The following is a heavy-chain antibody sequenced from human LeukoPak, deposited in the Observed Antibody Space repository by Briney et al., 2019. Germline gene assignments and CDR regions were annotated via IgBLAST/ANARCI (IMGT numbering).Heavy chain of an antibody. V-gene: IGHV3-23*01. D-gene: IGHD2-15*01. CDR1: GFTFSSYA. J-gene: IGHJ4*02. CDR3: AKVGTRDIVVVIAATRRRVALDY. CDR2: ISTSGRNT. Sequence: PGGSLRLSCAASGFTFSSYAMSWVRQAPGKGLEWVSAISTSGRNTYYADSVKGRFTISRDNSKNTLYLQMNSLRAEDTAVYYCAKVGTRDIVVVIAATRRRVALDYWGQGTLVTVSS.